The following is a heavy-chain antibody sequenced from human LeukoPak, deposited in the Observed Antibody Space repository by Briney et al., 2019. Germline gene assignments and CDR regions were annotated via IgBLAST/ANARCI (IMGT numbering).Heavy chain of an antibody. V-gene: IGHV3-9*03. CDR2: INWNSDTI. CDR1: GFTFDNYA. CDR3: VKSPRGAVWYYFDY. D-gene: IGHD3-10*01. J-gene: IGHJ4*02. Sequence: GGSLRLSCVASGFTFDNYAMHWVRHAPGKALEWVSGINWNSDTIKYADSVKGRFTIPRDNAKSSLYLQMNSLRAEDMALYFCVKSPRGAVWYYFDYWGQGTLVTVSS.